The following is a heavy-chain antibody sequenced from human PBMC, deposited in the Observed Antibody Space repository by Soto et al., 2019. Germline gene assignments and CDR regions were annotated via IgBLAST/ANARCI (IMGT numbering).Heavy chain of an antibody. J-gene: IGHJ6*02. Sequence: WTWIRRHPGKGLEGIGYNYYSGITYYNPSLKSRVTIALDTSKNQYSLRLSSVTAAGTAVYYCARGSSIAGLYYGMDVWGQGTTVTVSS. CDR2: NYYSGIT. CDR3: ARGSSIAGLYYGMDV. V-gene: IGHV4-31*02. D-gene: IGHD6-6*01.